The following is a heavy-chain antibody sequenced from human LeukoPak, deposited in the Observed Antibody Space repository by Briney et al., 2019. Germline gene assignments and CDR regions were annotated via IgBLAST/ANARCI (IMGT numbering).Heavy chain of an antibody. D-gene: IGHD2-15*01. CDR1: GFTFSSYA. Sequence: GGSLRLSCAASGFTFSSYAMHWVRQAPGKGLEWVAVISYDGSNKYYADSVKGRFTISRDNSKNTLYLQMNSLRAEDTAVYYCAKVGGYCSGGSCYWYAFDIWGQGTMVTVSS. CDR2: ISYDGSNK. V-gene: IGHV3-30*04. CDR3: AKVGGYCSGGSCYWYAFDI. J-gene: IGHJ3*02.